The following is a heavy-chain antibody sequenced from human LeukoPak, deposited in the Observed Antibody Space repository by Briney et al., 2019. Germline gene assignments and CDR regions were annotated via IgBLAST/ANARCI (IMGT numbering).Heavy chain of an antibody. J-gene: IGHJ6*03. CDR3: ARDRGGNWNYRIYYYYYMDV. D-gene: IGHD1-7*01. V-gene: IGHV1-2*02. CDR1: GYTFTGYY. Sequence: ASVKVSCKASGYTFTGYYMHWVRQAPGQGLEWMGWINPNSGGTNYAQKLQGRVTMTTDTSTSTAYMELRSLRSDDTAVYYCARDRGGNWNYRIYYYYYMDVWGKGTTVTVSS. CDR2: INPNSGGT.